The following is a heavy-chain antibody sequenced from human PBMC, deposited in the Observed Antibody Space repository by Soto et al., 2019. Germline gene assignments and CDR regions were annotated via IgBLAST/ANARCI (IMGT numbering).Heavy chain of an antibody. CDR3: ARSSLKGASYYDSSGYGYYYYGMDV. Sequence: QVQLVQSGAEVKKPGSSVKVSCKASGGTFSSYAISWVRQAPGQGLEWMGGIIPIFGTANYAQKFQGRVTITADESTSTAYMELSSLRSEDTAVYYCARSSLKGASYYDSSGYGYYYYGMDVWGQGTTVTVSS. V-gene: IGHV1-69*01. J-gene: IGHJ6*02. CDR1: GGTFSSYA. D-gene: IGHD3-22*01. CDR2: IIPIFGTA.